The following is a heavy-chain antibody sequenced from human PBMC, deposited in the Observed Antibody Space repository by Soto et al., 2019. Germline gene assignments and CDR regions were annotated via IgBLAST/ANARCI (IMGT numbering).Heavy chain of an antibody. CDR2: IWYDGSNK. V-gene: IGHV3-33*01. CDR3: ARDLGANYGMDV. D-gene: IGHD1-26*01. Sequence: QVQLVESGGGVVQPGRSLRLSCAASGFTFSSYGMHWVRQAPGKGLEWVAVIWYDGSNKYYADSVKGRFTISRDNSKHALDLQMNSLIAEDTAVYYCARDLGANYGMDVWGQGTTVTVSS. J-gene: IGHJ6*02. CDR1: GFTFSSYG.